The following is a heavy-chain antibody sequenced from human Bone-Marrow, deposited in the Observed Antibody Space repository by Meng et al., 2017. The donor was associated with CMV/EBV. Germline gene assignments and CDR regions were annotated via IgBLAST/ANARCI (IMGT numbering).Heavy chain of an antibody. V-gene: IGHV1-18*01. J-gene: IGHJ3*02. Sequence: ASVKVSCKASGYTFTSYGISWVRQAPGQGLEWMGWIKPDSGYTNYAQNFQGRVTMTSDTSISTAYMELSSLRSEDTAVYYCARDQGIVGAEDAFDIWGQGTMVTVSS. CDR2: IKPDSGYT. CDR1: GYTFTSYG. D-gene: IGHD1-26*01. CDR3: ARDQGIVGAEDAFDI.